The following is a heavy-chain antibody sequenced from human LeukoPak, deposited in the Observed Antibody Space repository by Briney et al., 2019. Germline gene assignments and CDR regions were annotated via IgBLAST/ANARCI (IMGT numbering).Heavy chain of an antibody. D-gene: IGHD3-10*01. CDR2: IKQDGSEK. J-gene: IGHJ4*02. V-gene: IGHV3-7*01. Sequence: GRSLRLSCAVSGFTFSSNWMSWVRQAPGKGLEWVANIKQDGSEKYYVDSVKGRFTISRDNAKNSLYLQMNSLRAEDTAVYYCARDSGYYGSGSDYWGQGTLVTVSS. CDR1: GFTFSSNW. CDR3: ARDSGYYGSGSDY.